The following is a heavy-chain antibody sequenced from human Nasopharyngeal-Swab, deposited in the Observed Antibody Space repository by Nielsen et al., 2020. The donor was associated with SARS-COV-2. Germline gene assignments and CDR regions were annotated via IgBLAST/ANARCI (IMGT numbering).Heavy chain of an antibody. J-gene: IGHJ4*02. CDR3: SRADVSIFDY. CDR1: GLTFCDYY. CDR2: ISSSGSTI. Sequence: GGSMRLSCAASGLTFCDYYMSWIRQAPGKGLDWVSYISSSGSTIYYADSVKGRFTISTDNAMNSLYLQMNSLRANDTAVYYCSRADVSIFDYWGQGTLVTVSS. V-gene: IGHV3-11*04. D-gene: IGHD2-21*01.